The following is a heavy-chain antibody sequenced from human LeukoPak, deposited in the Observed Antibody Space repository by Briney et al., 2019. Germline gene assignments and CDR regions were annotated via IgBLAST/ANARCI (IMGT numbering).Heavy chain of an antibody. CDR3: ASFEYSSSFDY. V-gene: IGHV3-7*01. CDR1: GFTFSSYW. Sequence: GGSLRLSCAASGFTFSSYWMSWVRQAPGKGLEWVANIKQDGSEKYYVDSVKGRFTISRDNAKNSLYLQMNSLRAEDTAVNYCASFEYSSSFDYWGQGTLVTVSS. D-gene: IGHD6-6*01. J-gene: IGHJ4*02. CDR2: IKQDGSEK.